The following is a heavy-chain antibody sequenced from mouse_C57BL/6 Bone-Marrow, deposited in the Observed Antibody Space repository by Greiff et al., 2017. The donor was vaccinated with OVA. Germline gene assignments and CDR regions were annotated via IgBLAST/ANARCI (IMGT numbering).Heavy chain of an antibody. D-gene: IGHD2-5*01. CDR1: GYSFTGYY. Sequence: VQLKESGPELVKPGASVKISCKASGYSFTGYYMHWVKQSHGNILDWIGYIYPYNGVSSYNQKFTGKATLTVDKSSSTAYMELRSLTSEDSAVYYCARWIFYSNYEGYFDYWGQGTTLTVSS. J-gene: IGHJ2*01. CDR2: IYPYNGVS. V-gene: IGHV1-31*01. CDR3: ARWIFYSNYEGYFDY.